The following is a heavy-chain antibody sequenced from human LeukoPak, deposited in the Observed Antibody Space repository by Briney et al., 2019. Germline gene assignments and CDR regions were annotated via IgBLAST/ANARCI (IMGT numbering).Heavy chain of an antibody. CDR1: GGSISSYY. CDR3: AREPPTTHLKDAFDI. Sequence: PSETLSLTCTVSGGSISSYYWSWIRQPPGKGLEWIGYIYYSGSTNYNPSLKSRVTISVDTSKNQFSLKLSSVTAADTAVYYCAREPPTTHLKDAFDIWGQGTMVTVSS. CDR2: IYYSGST. D-gene: IGHD4-17*01. J-gene: IGHJ3*02. V-gene: IGHV4-59*12.